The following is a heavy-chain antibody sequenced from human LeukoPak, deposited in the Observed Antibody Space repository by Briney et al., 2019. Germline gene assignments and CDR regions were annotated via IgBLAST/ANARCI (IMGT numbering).Heavy chain of an antibody. CDR1: GYTFTSYY. J-gene: IGHJ6*02. CDR2: INPSGGST. V-gene: IGHV1-46*01. Sequence: ASVKVSCKASGYTFTSYYMHLVRQAPGQGLEWMGIINPSGGSTSYAQKFQGRVTMTRDTSTSTVYMELSSLRSEDTAVYYCASHHDFRAHYYYYGMDVWGQGTTVTVSS. D-gene: IGHD3-3*01. CDR3: ASHHDFRAHYYYYGMDV.